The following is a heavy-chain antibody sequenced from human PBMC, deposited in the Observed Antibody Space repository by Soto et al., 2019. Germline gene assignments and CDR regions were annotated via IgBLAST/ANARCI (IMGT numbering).Heavy chain of an antibody. CDR1: EGTFSSYS. CDR3: ARDGGRHSGGIDY. V-gene: IGHV1-69*01. D-gene: IGHD1-26*01. Sequence: QVQLVQSGAEVQKPGSSVKVSCKASEGTFSSYSINWVRQASAQGLEWMGEIIHIFGTANYAQKFKGRVKITADESTSTADMELSSLHSEDTAVYYCARDGGRHSGGIDYWSQGTLVTVSS. CDR2: IIHIFGTA. J-gene: IGHJ4*02.